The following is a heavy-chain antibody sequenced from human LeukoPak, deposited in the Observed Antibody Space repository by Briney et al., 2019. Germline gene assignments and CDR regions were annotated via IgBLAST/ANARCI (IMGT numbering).Heavy chain of an antibody. CDR1: GFTFSSYA. V-gene: IGHV3-30*04. Sequence: PGGSLRLSCAASGFTFSSYAMHWVRQAPGKGLEWVAVISYDGSKKYYPDSVKGRCTISRDNSKKTLFLEMNSLRAEDTAVYYCARGQLQYYYYIDVWGKGTTVTVSS. J-gene: IGHJ6*03. CDR2: ISYDGSKK. CDR3: ARGQLQYYYYIDV. D-gene: IGHD2-2*02.